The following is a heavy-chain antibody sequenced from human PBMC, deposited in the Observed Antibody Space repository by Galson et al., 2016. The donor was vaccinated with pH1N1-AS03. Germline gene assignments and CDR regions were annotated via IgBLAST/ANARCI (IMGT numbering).Heavy chain of an antibody. D-gene: IGHD3-16*01. CDR2: LGSGGDT. V-gene: IGHV3-23*01. J-gene: IGHJ4*02. CDR3: TQGEGGGPDDD. CDR1: AFPLRNYG. Sequence: SLRLSCAASAFPLRNYGLRWVRQAPGKGLEWVSTLGSGGDTHYADSVKGRFTISRDKSKNTMYLQMNSLRAEDTAIYYCTQGEGGGPDDDWGQGTLVTVSS.